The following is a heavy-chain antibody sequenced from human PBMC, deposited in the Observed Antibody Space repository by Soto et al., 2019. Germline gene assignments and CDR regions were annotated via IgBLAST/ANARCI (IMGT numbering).Heavy chain of an antibody. CDR2: INHSGST. Sequence: SETLSLTCAVYGGSFSGYYWSWIRQPPGKGLEWIGEINHSGSTNYNPSLKSRVTISVDTSKNQFSLKLSSVTAADTAVYYCARGRGFLHHLTGYSSSWYWFDPWGQGTLVTVSS. CDR3: ARGRGFLHHLTGYSSSWYWFDP. CDR1: GGSFSGYY. V-gene: IGHV4-34*01. D-gene: IGHD6-13*01. J-gene: IGHJ5*02.